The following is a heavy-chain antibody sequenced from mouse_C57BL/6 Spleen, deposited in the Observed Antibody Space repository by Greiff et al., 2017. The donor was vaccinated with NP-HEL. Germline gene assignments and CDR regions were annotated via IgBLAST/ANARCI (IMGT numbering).Heavy chain of an antibody. Sequence: QVQLQQSGPELVKPGASVKISCKASGYAFSSSWMNWVKQRPGKGLEWIGRIYPGDGATNYNGKFKGKATLTADKSSSTAYMQLSSLTSEDSAVYFCARGPPSTVVAPYYAMDYWGQGTSVTVSS. CDR2: IYPGDGAT. D-gene: IGHD1-1*01. CDR3: ARGPPSTVVAPYYAMDY. J-gene: IGHJ4*01. CDR1: GYAFSSSW. V-gene: IGHV1-82*01.